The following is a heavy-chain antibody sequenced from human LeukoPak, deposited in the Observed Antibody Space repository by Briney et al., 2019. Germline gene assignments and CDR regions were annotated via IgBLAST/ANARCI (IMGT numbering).Heavy chain of an antibody. V-gene: IGHV3-23*01. D-gene: IGHD4-23*01. CDR1: GFTFSSYA. CDR3: AKTLETTVVTLVDFQH. Sequence: GGSLRLSCAASGFTFSSYAMSWVRQAPGKGLEWVSAISGSGGSTHYADSVKGRFTISRDNSKNTLYLQMNSLRAEDTAVYYCAKTLETTVVTLVDFQHWGQGTLVTVSS. CDR2: ISGSGGST. J-gene: IGHJ1*01.